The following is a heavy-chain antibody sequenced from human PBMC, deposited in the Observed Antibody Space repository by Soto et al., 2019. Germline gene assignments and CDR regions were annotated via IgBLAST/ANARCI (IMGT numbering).Heavy chain of an antibody. D-gene: IGHD3-22*01. Sequence: QVQLQESGPGLVKPSETLSLTCTVSGGSINPYYWGWIRQPPGKGLEWIGNIYYSGTTNYHPSHKSRVTISLATSKNQFSLKLSSVTAADTAVYYCARLGGYYQAFDSWGQGTLVTVSS. J-gene: IGHJ4*02. CDR1: GGSINPYY. CDR3: ARLGGYYQAFDS. V-gene: IGHV4-59*08. CDR2: IYYSGTT.